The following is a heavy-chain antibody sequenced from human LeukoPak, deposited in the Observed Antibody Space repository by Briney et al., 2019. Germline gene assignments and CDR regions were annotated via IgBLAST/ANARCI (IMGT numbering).Heavy chain of an antibody. CDR1: GYSISSGYY. J-gene: IGHJ6*03. Sequence: SETLSLTCAVSGYSISSGYYWGWIRQPPGKGLEWIGSIYHSGSTYYNPSLKSRVTISVDTSKNQFSLKLSSVTAADTAVYYCARDAWWFGELQYYYYYYMDVWGKGTTVTVSS. CDR3: ARDAWWFGELQYYYYYYMDV. D-gene: IGHD3-10*01. CDR2: IYHSGST. V-gene: IGHV4-38-2*02.